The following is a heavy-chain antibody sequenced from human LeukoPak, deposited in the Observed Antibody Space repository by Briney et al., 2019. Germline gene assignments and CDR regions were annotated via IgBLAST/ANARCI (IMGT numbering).Heavy chain of an antibody. Sequence: GGSLRLSCAASGFTFSSYGMHWVRQAPGKGLEWVAVISYDGSNKYYADSVKGRFTISRDNSKNTLYLQMNSLRAEDTAVYYCAKVPDRGAYLEYWGQGTLVTVSS. CDR3: AKVPDRGAYLEY. V-gene: IGHV3-30*18. CDR2: ISYDGSNK. D-gene: IGHD1-26*01. J-gene: IGHJ4*02. CDR1: GFTFSSYG.